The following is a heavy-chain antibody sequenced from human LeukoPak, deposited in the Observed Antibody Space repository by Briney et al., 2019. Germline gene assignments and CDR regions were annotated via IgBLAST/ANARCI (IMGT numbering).Heavy chain of an antibody. D-gene: IGHD6-13*01. CDR2: INPNSGGT. CDR3: ARIGISARGTNFHH. CDR1: GYTFTGYY. J-gene: IGHJ1*01. V-gene: IGHV1-2*02. Sequence: GASVKVSCKASGYTFTGYYMYWVRQAPGQGLEWMGWINPNSGGTNYAQKFQGRVTMTRDTSISTAYMELSRLRSDDTALYYCARIGISARGTNFHHWGQGTLVTVSS.